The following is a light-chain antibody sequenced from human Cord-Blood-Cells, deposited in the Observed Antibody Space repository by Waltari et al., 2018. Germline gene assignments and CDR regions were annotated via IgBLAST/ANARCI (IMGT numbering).Light chain of an antibody. Sequence: EIVMTPSPATLSVSPGERATLSCRASQSVSSNLAWYQQKPGQAPRLLIYGASTRATVIPARFSGSGSGTEFTLTISSLQSEDFAVYYCQQYNNWPPYTFGQGTKLEIK. CDR1: QSVSSN. CDR3: QQYNNWPPYT. CDR2: GAS. J-gene: IGKJ2*01. V-gene: IGKV3-15*01.